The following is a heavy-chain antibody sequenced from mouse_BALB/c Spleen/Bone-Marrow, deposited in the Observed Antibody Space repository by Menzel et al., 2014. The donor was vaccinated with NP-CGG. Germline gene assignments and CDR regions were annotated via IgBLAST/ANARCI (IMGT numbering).Heavy chain of an antibody. V-gene: IGHV1-82*01. Sequence: VESGASVKISCKASGYVFSSSWMNWVKQRPGQGLEWIGRIYPGDGDTNYNGRFKGKATLTADKSSSTAYMQLSNLTSVDSAVYFSARTYGSSFFAYWGQGTLVTVSA. CDR1: GYVFSSSW. CDR2: IYPGDGDT. J-gene: IGHJ3*01. CDR3: ARTYGSSFFAY. D-gene: IGHD1-1*01.